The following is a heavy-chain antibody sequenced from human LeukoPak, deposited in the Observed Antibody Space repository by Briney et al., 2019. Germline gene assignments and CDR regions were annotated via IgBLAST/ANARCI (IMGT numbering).Heavy chain of an antibody. V-gene: IGHV3-23*01. CDR2: ISGSGGRT. J-gene: IGHJ3*02. CDR3: AKQTGGNAYYDAFDI. D-gene: IGHD3-16*01. Sequence: GGSLRLSCAASGFTFSNYAMSWVRRAPGKGLEWVSVISGSGGRTDYVDSVKGRFTISRDKSKNTLFLQMNSLRGEDTAVYYCAKQTGGNAYYDAFDIWGQGTTVTVSS. CDR1: GFTFSNYA.